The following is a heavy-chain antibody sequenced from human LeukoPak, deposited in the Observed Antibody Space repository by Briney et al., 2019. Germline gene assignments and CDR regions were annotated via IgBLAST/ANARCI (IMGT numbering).Heavy chain of an antibody. V-gene: IGHV1-2*02. D-gene: IGHD4-17*01. J-gene: IGHJ4*02. CDR3: ARDQVTTVTTVGY. CDR1: GYTFTGYY. CDR2: INPNSGGT. Sequence: ASVKVSCKASGYTFTGYYMHWVRQAPGQGLEWMGWINPNSGGTNYAQKFQGRVTMTRDTSISTAYMELSRLRSDDTAVYYCARDQVTTVTTVGYWGQGTLVTVSS.